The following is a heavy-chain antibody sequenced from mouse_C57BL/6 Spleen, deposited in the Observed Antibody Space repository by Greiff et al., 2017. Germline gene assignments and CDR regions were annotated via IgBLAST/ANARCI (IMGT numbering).Heavy chain of an antibody. J-gene: IGHJ1*03. CDR1: GYAFSSSW. CDR3: ARNSPHWYFDV. V-gene: IGHV1-82*01. CDR2: IYTGDGDT. Sequence: VKLQESGPELVKPGASVKISCKASGYAFSSSWMNWVKQRPGKGLEWIGRIYTGDGDTNYNGKLKGKATLTADKSSSTAYRQLSSLTSEDSAVYFCARNSPHWYFDVWGTGPTVTFSS.